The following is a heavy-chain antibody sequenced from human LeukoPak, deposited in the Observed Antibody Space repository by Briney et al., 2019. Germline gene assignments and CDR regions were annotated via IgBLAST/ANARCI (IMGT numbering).Heavy chain of an antibody. CDR2: ISWKSGSI. V-gene: IGHV3-9*01. CDR1: EFTFDDYA. J-gene: IGHJ2*01. CDR3: AKVFHVRADARTYFDL. Sequence: GRSLRLSCTASEFTFDDYAMHWVRQAPGKGLEWVSGISWKSGSIGYADSVKGRFTISRDNAKNSLYLQMNSLRAEDTALYYCAKVFHVRADARTYFDLWGRGTLVTGSS. D-gene: IGHD2-8*01.